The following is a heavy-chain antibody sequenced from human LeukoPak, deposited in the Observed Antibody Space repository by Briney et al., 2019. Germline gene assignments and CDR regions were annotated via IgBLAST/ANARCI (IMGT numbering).Heavy chain of an antibody. CDR2: INHSGST. J-gene: IGHJ4*02. CDR1: GGSFSGYY. V-gene: IGHV4-34*01. D-gene: IGHD3-22*01. CDR3: ANAYYYDSSGYYLPVDY. Sequence: SETLSLTCAVYGGSFSGYYWSWIRQPPGKGLEWIGEINHSGSTNYNPSLKSRVTISVDTSNNQFSLKLSSVTAADTAVYYCANAYYYDSSGYYLPVDYWGQGTLVTVSS.